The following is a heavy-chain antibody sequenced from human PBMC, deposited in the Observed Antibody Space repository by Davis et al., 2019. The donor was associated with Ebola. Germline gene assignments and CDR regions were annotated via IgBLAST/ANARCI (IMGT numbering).Heavy chain of an antibody. CDR3: AKGPVYSSGWHFDY. Sequence: GESLKISCAASEFTFSSYWMSWVRQAPGKGLEWVANIKQDGSEKYYVDSVKGRFTISRDNAKNTLYLQMNSLRAEDTAVYYCAKGPVYSSGWHFDYWGQGTLVTVSS. CDR2: IKQDGSEK. V-gene: IGHV3-7*01. CDR1: EFTFSSYW. J-gene: IGHJ4*02. D-gene: IGHD6-19*01.